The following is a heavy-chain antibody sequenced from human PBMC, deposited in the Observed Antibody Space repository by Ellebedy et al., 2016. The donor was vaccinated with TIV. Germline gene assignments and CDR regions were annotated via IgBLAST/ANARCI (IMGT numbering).Heavy chain of an antibody. CDR2: IDTGGDT. J-gene: IGHJ3*02. D-gene: IGHD1-7*01. Sequence: GGSLRLSCAASGFTVSYTYMSWVRQAPGKGLEWVSLIDTGGDTYYADSVKGRFTISRDSSTNTVFLQMNSLRADDTAVYYCARRITGTYGDDALDIWGQGTMVTVS. V-gene: IGHV3-53*01. CDR3: ARRITGTYGDDALDI. CDR1: GFTVSYTY.